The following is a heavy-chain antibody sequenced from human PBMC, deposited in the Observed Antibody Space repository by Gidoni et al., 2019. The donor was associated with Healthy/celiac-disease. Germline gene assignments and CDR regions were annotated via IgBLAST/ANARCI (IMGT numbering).Heavy chain of an antibody. V-gene: IGHV1-69*01. Sequence: VQLVQSGAEVKKPGSSVKVSCKASGATFSRCAISWLLQAPGQGLEWMGGSIPIFGTANYAQKFQGRVTITADESTSTAYMELSSMRSEDTAVYYCARDQLLRLGELSLGFDYWGQGTQVTVSS. J-gene: IGHJ4*02. CDR3: ARDQLLRLGELSLGFDY. CDR1: GATFSRCA. CDR2: SIPIFGTA. D-gene: IGHD3-16*02.